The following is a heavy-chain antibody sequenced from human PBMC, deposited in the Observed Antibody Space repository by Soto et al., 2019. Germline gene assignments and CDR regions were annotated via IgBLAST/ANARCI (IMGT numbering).Heavy chain of an antibody. CDR1: GFTFSSYG. CDR3: ARDGVRLDYRYYYYGMDV. Sequence: PGGSLRLSCAASGFTFSSYGMHWVRQAPGKGLEWVAVIWYDGSNKYYADSVKGRFTISRDNSKNTLYLQMNSLRAEDTAVYYCARDGVRLDYRYYYYGMDVWGQGTTVTVSS. D-gene: IGHD1-1*01. J-gene: IGHJ6*02. V-gene: IGHV3-33*01. CDR2: IWYDGSNK.